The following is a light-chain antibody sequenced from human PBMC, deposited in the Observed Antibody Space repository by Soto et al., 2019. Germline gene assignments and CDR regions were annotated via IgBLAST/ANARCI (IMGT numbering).Light chain of an antibody. CDR3: AEWDDSLNCSV. Sequence: QSVLTQPPSVSEAPRQRVTISCSGSSSNIGNNAVNWYQQLPGKAPKLLIYYDDLLPSGVSDRFSGSKSGTSASLAISGLQSEDEADNYCAEWDDSLNCSVFRGGTKVIVL. J-gene: IGLJ3*02. CDR2: YDD. CDR1: SSNIGNNA. V-gene: IGLV1-36*01.